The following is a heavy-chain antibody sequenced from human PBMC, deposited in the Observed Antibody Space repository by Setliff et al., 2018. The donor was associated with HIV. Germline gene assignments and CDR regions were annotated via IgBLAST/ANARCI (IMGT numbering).Heavy chain of an antibody. J-gene: IGHJ4*02. CDR1: GGSIRSSSYY. D-gene: IGHD6-13*01. CDR2: IYYSGST. CDR3: AISAAGFDF. V-gene: IGHV4-39*07. Sequence: KTSETLSLTCTVSGGSIRSSSYYWGWIRQPPGKGLEWIGSIYYSGSTYYNPPLRSRVTISVDTSTNQFSLRLSSVTAADTALCYCAISAAGFDFWGQGTLVTVSS.